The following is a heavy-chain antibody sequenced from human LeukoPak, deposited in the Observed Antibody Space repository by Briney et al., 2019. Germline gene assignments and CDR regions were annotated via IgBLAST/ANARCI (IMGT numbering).Heavy chain of an antibody. J-gene: IGHJ4*02. Sequence: SETLSLTCAVYGGSFSGYYWSWIRQPPEKGLEWIGEINHSGSTNYNPSLKSRVTISVDTSKNQFSLKLSSVTAADTAVYYCARGMIVVVPAAIAFDYWGQGTLVTVSS. CDR3: ARGMIVVVPAAIAFDY. D-gene: IGHD2-2*01. CDR2: INHSGST. V-gene: IGHV4-34*01. CDR1: GGSFSGYY.